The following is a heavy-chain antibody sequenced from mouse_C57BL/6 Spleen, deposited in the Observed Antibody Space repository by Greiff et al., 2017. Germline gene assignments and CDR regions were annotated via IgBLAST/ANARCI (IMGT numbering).Heavy chain of an antibody. CDR3: ASGSSPAY. J-gene: IGHJ3*01. D-gene: IGHD1-1*01. CDR2: IYPRSGNT. Sequence: QVHVKQSGAELARPGASVKLSCKASGYTFTSYGISWVKQRTGQGLEWIGEIYPRSGNTYYNEKFKGKATLTADKSSSTAYMELRSLTSEDSAVYFCASGSSPAYWGQGTLVTVSA. V-gene: IGHV1-81*01. CDR1: GYTFTSYG.